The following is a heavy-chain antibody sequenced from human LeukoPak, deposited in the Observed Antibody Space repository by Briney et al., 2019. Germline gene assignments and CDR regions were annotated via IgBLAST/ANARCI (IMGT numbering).Heavy chain of an antibody. D-gene: IGHD6-19*01. J-gene: IGHJ5*02. V-gene: IGHV4-39*01. CDR3: ARGRLYRQQWLVRTISHRRANWFDP. CDR2: IYYSGST. Sequence: SETLSLTCAVSGGSISSSSYYWGWIRQPPGKGLEWIGSIYYSGSTYYNPSLKSRVTISVDTSKNQFSLKLSSVTAADTAVYYCARGRLYRQQWLVRTISHRRANWFDPWGQGTLVTVSS. CDR1: GGSISSSSYY.